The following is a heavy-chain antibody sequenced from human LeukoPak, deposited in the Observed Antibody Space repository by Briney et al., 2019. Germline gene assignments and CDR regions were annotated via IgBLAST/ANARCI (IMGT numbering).Heavy chain of an antibody. CDR2: IHISGSP. CDR3: ARGRGYCSGGTCYYYFDY. D-gene: IGHD2-15*01. Sequence: SETLSPTWIVFGGFISRYFWGWDRQPAGEGLEWIGRIHISGSPNFHPSLKSRVTMSVDTSKNQFSLKLTSVTAADTAVYYCARGRGYCSGGTCYYYFDYWGRGTLVSVSS. J-gene: IGHJ4*02. V-gene: IGHV4-4*07. CDR1: GGFISRYF.